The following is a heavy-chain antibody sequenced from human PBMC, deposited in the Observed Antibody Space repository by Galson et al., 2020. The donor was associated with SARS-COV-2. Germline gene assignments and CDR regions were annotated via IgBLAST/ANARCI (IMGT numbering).Heavy chain of an antibody. CDR3: ARPHSVNWLLFGY. V-gene: IGHV4-39*01. Sequence: SETLSLTCTVSGASITGSNFYWSRLRQAPGKGPEWIATIYYSGSTYYNPSLESRATISVDTSKNQFSLTLTSVTAADTAIYYCARPHSVNWLLFGYWGQGALVTVSS. CDR1: GASITGSNFY. CDR2: IYYSGST. D-gene: IGHD1-1*01. J-gene: IGHJ4*02.